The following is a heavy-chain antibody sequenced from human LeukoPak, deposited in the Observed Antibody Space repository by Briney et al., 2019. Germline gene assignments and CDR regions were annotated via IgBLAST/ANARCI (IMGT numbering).Heavy chain of an antibody. CDR3: ARGKYTSFDN. CDR2: TYYRSKWSF. Sequence: SQTLSLTCAISGDSIFTNNVAWKWIRQSPSRGLERLGRTYYRSKWSFDYAVSVKSRITINADTSKNQFSLQLSSVTPEDTAVYYCARGKYTSFDNWGQGTLVTVSS. D-gene: IGHD6-6*01. V-gene: IGHV6-1*01. CDR1: GDSIFTNNVA. J-gene: IGHJ4*02.